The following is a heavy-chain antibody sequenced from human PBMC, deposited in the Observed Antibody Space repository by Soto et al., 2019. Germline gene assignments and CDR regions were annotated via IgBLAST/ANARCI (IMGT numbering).Heavy chain of an antibody. CDR2: IYSSGST. Sequence: WTWIRQPPGKGLEWIGHIYSSGSTSYNPSLKSRVTISVDKSKNQFSLKLTSVTAADTAVYYCARDGDGYNYWGQGILVTVSS. V-gene: IGHV4-59*01. J-gene: IGHJ4*02. D-gene: IGHD5-12*01. CDR3: ARDGDGYNY.